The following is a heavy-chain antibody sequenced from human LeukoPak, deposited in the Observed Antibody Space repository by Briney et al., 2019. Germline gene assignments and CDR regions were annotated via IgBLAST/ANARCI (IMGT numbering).Heavy chain of an antibody. CDR2: ISGSGGDT. CDR1: GFTFSSYS. Sequence: GGSLRLSCAASGFTFSSYSMSCVRQAPGKGLEWVSAISGSGGDTYYADSAKGRFTISRDNSKNTLYVQMNSLRAEDTAIYYCAREMTTVTQWFDSWGQGTLVTVSS. D-gene: IGHD4-17*01. CDR3: AREMTTVTQWFDS. V-gene: IGHV3-23*01. J-gene: IGHJ5*01.